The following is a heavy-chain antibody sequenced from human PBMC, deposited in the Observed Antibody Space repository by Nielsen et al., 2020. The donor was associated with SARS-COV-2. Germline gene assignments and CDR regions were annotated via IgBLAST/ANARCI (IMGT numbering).Heavy chain of an antibody. D-gene: IGHD4-23*01. CDR3: ARDGGGNSFDY. CDR2: IYYSGST. V-gene: IGHV4-39*07. J-gene: IGHJ4*02. CDR1: GGSISSSSYY. Sequence: SETLSLTCTVSGGSISSSSYYWGWIRQPPGKGLEWIGNIYYSGSTYYNPSLKSRVTISVDTSKNQFSLKLTSVTAADTAVYYCARDGGGNSFDYWGQGALVTISS.